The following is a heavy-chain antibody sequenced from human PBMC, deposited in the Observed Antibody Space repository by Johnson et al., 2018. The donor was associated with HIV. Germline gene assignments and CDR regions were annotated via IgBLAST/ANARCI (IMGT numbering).Heavy chain of an antibody. V-gene: IGHV3-30*03. Sequence: QVQLVESGGGVVQPGRSLRLSCAASGFTFSSYGMHWVRQAPGTGLEWVAVISYDGSNKYYADSVKGRFTISRDNSKNTLYLQMNSLRAEDTAVYYCAREGTLGAFDIWGQGTMVTVSS. CDR1: GFTFSSYG. CDR3: AREGTLGAFDI. CDR2: ISYDGSNK. J-gene: IGHJ3*02. D-gene: IGHD1-1*01.